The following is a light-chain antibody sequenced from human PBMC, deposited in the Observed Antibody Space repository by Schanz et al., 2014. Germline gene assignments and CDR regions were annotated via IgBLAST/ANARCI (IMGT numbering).Light chain of an antibody. J-gene: IGKJ5*01. Sequence: IQLTQSPSSLSASVRDRVTLTCRASQDISSYLGWYQQKPGKAPKLLIYATSTLQTGVPSRFSGSGFGTDFTLTINSLQPEDFATYYCQQANSFPITFGQGTRLEIK. CDR3: QQANSFPIT. CDR1: QDISSY. V-gene: IGKV1-12*01. CDR2: ATS.